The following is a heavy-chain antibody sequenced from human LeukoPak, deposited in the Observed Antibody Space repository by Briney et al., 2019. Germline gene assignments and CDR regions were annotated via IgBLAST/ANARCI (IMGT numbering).Heavy chain of an antibody. Sequence: GGSLRLSCAASGFTFSSYSMNWVRQAPGKGLEWVSYISSSSSTIYYADSVEGRFTISRDNAKNSLYLQMNSLRAEDTAVYYCARETAYFDYWGQGTLVTVSS. CDR1: GFTFSSYS. D-gene: IGHD2-21*02. CDR3: ARETAYFDY. CDR2: ISSSSSTI. J-gene: IGHJ4*02. V-gene: IGHV3-48*01.